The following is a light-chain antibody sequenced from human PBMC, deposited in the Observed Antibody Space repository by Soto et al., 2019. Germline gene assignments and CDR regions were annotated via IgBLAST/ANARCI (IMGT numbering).Light chain of an antibody. CDR1: SSNIGAHYD. Sequence: QSVLTQPPSVSGAPGQRVTISCTGSSSNIGAHYDVHWYQQLPGTAPKLLIYGNSNRPSGVPDRFSGSKPGTSASLAITGLQAEDEADYYCQSYDNSLSVYVFGTGTRSPS. CDR2: GNS. V-gene: IGLV1-40*01. J-gene: IGLJ1*01. CDR3: QSYDNSLSVYV.